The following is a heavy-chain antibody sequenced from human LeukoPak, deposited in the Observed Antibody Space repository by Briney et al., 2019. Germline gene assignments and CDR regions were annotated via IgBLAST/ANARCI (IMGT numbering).Heavy chain of an antibody. Sequence: SETLSLTCTVSGGSISSYYWSWIRQPPGKGLEWIGYIYYGGSTNYNPSLKSRVTISVDTSKNQFSLKLSSVTAADTAVYYCARHPLSSSWYWGYYDSSGPFDYWGQGTLVTVSS. CDR3: ARHPLSSSWYWGYYDSSGPFDY. CDR2: IYYGGST. D-gene: IGHD3-22*01. CDR1: GGSISSYY. J-gene: IGHJ4*02. V-gene: IGHV4-59*08.